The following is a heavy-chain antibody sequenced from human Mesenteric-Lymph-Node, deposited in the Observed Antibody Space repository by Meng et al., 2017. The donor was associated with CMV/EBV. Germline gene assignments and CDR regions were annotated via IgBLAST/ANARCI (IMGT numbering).Heavy chain of an antibody. CDR2: TYYRSKWYN. V-gene: IGHV6-1*01. CDR1: GDSVSSNSAA. D-gene: IGHD6-19*01. CDR3: ARLVAGNLYFDN. Sequence: ISGDSVSSNSAAWNWIRQSPSRGLEWLGRTYYRSKWYNDYAVSVKSRITITPDTSKNQFSLQVNSVTPEDTGVYYCARLVAGNLYFDNWGQGTLVTVSS. J-gene: IGHJ4*02.